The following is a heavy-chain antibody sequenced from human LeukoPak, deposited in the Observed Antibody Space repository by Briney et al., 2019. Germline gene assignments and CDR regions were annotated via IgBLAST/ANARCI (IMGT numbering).Heavy chain of an antibody. CDR1: GYIFTSYF. V-gene: IGHV1-46*01. CDR2: INPSGGST. J-gene: IGHJ5*02. CDR3: ARALPHRRLMDTTMEQHWFDP. Sequence: GASVKVSCKVSGYIFTSYFMHWVRQAPGQGLEWMGLINPSGGSTRYAQKFQGRVTMTRDMSTSTVYMELSSLRSEDTAVYYCARALPHRRLMDTTMEQHWFDPWGQGTLVTVSS. D-gene: IGHD5-18*01.